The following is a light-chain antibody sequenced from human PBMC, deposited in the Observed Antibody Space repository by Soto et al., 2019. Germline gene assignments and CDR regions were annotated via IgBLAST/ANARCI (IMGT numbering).Light chain of an antibody. CDR1: QTVSITY. CDR2: GAS. V-gene: IGKV3-20*01. CDR3: QQYGSSPLIS. J-gene: IGKJ5*01. Sequence: VLPQSPGTLSLSPGESATLSCRASQTVSITYLTWYQQKPGQAPRLLIFGASKRATGIPDRFSGSGSGRDFTLTISGLEPEDFAVYYCQQYGSSPLISFGQGTRLEIK.